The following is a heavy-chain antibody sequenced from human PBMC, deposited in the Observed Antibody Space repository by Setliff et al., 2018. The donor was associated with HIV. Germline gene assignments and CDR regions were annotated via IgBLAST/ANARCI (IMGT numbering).Heavy chain of an antibody. V-gene: IGHV3-21*01. CDR1: GFTFTTYS. CDR3: ARVTYYYMDV. J-gene: IGHJ6*03. Sequence: GSLRLSCADSGFTFTTYSMNWVRQAPGKGLEWVSSISSSSTYIDYADSVKGRFTISRDNAKNSLYLQMNSLRAEDTAVYYCARVTYYYMDVWGKGTTVTVSS. CDR2: ISSSSTYI.